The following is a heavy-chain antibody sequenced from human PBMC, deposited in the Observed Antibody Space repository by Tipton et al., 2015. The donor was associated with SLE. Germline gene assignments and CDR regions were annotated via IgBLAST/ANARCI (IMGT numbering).Heavy chain of an antibody. Sequence: SGPEVKKPGSSVKVSCKASGGTFSSYAISWVRQAPGQGIEWMGGIIPIFGTENYAQKFQGRVTITADESTSPAYMELSSLRSEETDVYYCTRRERRRDVGDTLLMCGYYGMDVWCKGATVAVAS. J-gene: IGHJ6*04. CDR3: TRRERRRDVGDTLLMCGYYGMDV. V-gene: IGHV1-69*01. D-gene: IGHD2-15*01. CDR1: GGTFSSYA. CDR2: IIPIFGTE.